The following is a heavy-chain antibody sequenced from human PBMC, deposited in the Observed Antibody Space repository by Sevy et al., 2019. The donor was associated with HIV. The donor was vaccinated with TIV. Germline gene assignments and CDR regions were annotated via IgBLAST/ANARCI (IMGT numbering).Heavy chain of an antibody. J-gene: IGHJ6*03. Sequence: SETLSITCTVSGGSVSSGSYYWSWIRQPPGKGLEWIGYIYYSGSTNYNPSLKSRVTISVDTSKNQFSLKLSSVTAADTAVYYCARSFEVSWEWELLPWYYYYYMDVWGKGTTVTVSS. D-gene: IGHD1-26*01. CDR2: IYYSGST. CDR3: ARSFEVSWEWELLPWYYYYYMDV. V-gene: IGHV4-61*01. CDR1: GGSVSSGSYY.